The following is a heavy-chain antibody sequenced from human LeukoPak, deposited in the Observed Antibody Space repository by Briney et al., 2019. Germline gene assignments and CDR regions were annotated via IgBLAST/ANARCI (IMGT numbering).Heavy chain of an antibody. Sequence: SETLSLTCTVSGAPISSYYWGWIRQPPGKGLEWIGSIYYSGSTYYNPSLKSRVTISVDTSKNQFSLKLSSVTAADTAVYYCAGIWFGNGVWFDPWGQGTLVTVSS. V-gene: IGHV4-39*01. J-gene: IGHJ5*02. CDR3: AGIWFGNGVWFDP. CDR1: GAPISSYY. CDR2: IYYSGST. D-gene: IGHD3-10*01.